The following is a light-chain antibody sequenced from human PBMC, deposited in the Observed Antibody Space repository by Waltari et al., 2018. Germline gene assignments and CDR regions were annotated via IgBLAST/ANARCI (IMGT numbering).Light chain of an antibody. CDR3: QQYDGEVVT. CDR2: TI. V-gene: IGKV3-20*01. J-gene: IGKJ4*01. Sequence: LYQQETGPASRDPNFGTIKQGPWHPDRFSGSGSGTDFTLTISRLEPEDFAVYYCQQYDGEVVTFGGGTKVEI.